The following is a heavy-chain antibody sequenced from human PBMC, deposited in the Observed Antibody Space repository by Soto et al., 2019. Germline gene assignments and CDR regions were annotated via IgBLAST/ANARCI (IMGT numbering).Heavy chain of an antibody. J-gene: IGHJ6*03. V-gene: IGHV4-59*08. CDR2: IYYSGST. CDR3: ARPALGHSDYYYMDV. D-gene: IGHD3-10*01. CDR1: GGSISSYY. Sequence: QVQLQESGPGLVKPSETLSLTCTVSGGSISSYYWSWIRQPPGKGLEWIGSIYYSGSTNYNPSLKSRVPISVDTSKNQFSLKLSSVTAADTAVYYCARPALGHSDYYYMDVWGKGTTVTVSS.